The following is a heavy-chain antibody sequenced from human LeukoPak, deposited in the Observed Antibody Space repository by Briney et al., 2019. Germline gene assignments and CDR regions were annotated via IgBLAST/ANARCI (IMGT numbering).Heavy chain of an antibody. V-gene: IGHV4-4*07. CDR1: GGSINVFY. Sequence: SETLSLTCTVSGGSINVFYWSWIRQPAGKGLQWIGRISTSGNTDYNPSLKSRVTISVDTSKNQFSLKLSSVTAADTAVYYCARGGYYGSGNDFRFDPWGQGTLVTVSS. CDR2: ISTSGNT. D-gene: IGHD3-10*01. J-gene: IGHJ5*02. CDR3: ARGGYYGSGNDFRFDP.